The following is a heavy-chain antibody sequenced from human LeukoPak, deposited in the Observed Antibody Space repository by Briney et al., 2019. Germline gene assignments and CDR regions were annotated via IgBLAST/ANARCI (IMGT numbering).Heavy chain of an antibody. CDR2: ISSSGSTI. CDR1: GFTFSSYE. Sequence: GGSLRLSCAASGFTFSSYEMNWVRQAPGKGLEWVSYISSSGSTIYYADSVKGRFTISRDNAKNSLYLQMNSLRAEDTAVYYCARVRSGSSSWYGSEGHPFDYWGQGTLVTVSS. D-gene: IGHD6-13*01. V-gene: IGHV3-48*03. CDR3: ARVRSGSSSWYGSEGHPFDY. J-gene: IGHJ4*02.